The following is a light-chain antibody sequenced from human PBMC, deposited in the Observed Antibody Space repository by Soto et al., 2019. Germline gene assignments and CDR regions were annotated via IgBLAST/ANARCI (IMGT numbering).Light chain of an antibody. V-gene: IGLV2-14*01. J-gene: IGLJ1*01. CDR2: DVS. CDR3: SLYTSSSSYV. Sequence: QSVLTHPASVSGSPGHSIAISCTGTSSDVGGYKYVSWYQQHPGKAPKLLIYDVSNRPSGVSDRFSGFKSGNTAPLTISGLQSEDEADYYCSLYTSSSSYVFGTGTKVTV. CDR1: SSDVGGYKY.